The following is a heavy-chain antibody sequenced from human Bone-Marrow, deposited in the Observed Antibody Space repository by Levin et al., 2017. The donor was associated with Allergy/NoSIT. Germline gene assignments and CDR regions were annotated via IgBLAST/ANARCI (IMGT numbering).Heavy chain of an antibody. CDR2: INSDGSST. J-gene: IGHJ6*02. CDR1: GFTFSSYW. D-gene: IGHD5-18*01. CDR3: ARVRGLRGYSYGRDPGGMDG. V-gene: IGHV3-74*01. Sequence: GGSLRLSCAASGFTFSSYWMHWVRQAPGKGLVWVSRINSDGSSTSYADSVKGRFTISRDNAKNTLYLQMNSLRAEDTAVYYCARVRGLRGYSYGRDPGGMDGWGQGTTVTVSS.